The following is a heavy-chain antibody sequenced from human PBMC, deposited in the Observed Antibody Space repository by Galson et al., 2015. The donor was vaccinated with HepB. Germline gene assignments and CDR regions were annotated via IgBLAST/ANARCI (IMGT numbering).Heavy chain of an antibody. Sequence: SVKVSCKASGGTFSSYAISWVRQAPGQGLGWMGGIIPIFGTANYAQKFQGRVTITADESTSTAYMELSSLRSEDTAVYYCARGLYDYVWGSYRHHAFDIWGQGTMVTVSS. CDR2: IIPIFGTA. CDR1: GGTFSSYA. CDR3: ARGLYDYVWGSYRHHAFDI. J-gene: IGHJ3*02. V-gene: IGHV1-69*13. D-gene: IGHD3-16*02.